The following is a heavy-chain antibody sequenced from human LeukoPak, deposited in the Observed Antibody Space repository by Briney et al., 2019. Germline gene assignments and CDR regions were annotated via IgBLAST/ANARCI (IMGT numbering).Heavy chain of an antibody. J-gene: IGHJ3*02. Sequence: GGSLRLSCAASGFTFSSYAMNWVRQAPGKGLEWISSISGSGDNTYYADSVKGRFIISRDNSKNTLYLQMNSLRAEDTAVYYCANDGAYYDSSTDAFDIWGQGTMVTVSS. CDR2: ISGSGDNT. D-gene: IGHD3-22*01. CDR3: ANDGAYYDSSTDAFDI. CDR1: GFTFSSYA. V-gene: IGHV3-23*01.